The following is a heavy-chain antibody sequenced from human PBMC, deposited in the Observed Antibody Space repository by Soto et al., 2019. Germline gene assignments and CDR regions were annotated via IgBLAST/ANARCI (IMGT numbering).Heavy chain of an antibody. V-gene: IGHV3-30*18. CDR1: GFTFSSYG. CDR3: AKDTRSSGWYFGGYYYHGMAV. Sequence: QVQLVESGGGVVQPGRSLRLSCAASGFTFSSYGMHWVRQAPGKGLGWVAVILYDGTNEYYGDPVKGRFTISRDNSKKTLYLQMNSRRDEDTAVYYCAKDTRSSGWYFGGYYYHGMAVWGQGTTVTVSS. CDR2: ILYDGTNE. D-gene: IGHD6-19*01. J-gene: IGHJ6*02.